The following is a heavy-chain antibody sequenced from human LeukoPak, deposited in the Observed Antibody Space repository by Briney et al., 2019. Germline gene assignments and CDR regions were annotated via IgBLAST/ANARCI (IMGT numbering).Heavy chain of an antibody. V-gene: IGHV1-3*01. J-gene: IGHJ6*04. CDR2: INAGNGNT. Sequence: ASVKVSCKASGYTLTSYAMHWVRQAPGQRLEWMGWINAGNGNTKYSQKFQGRVTITRDTSASTAYMELSSLRSEDTAVYYCARGGDYNGSGSYRPKYYYYGMDVWGKGTTVTVSS. D-gene: IGHD3-10*01. CDR3: ARGGDYNGSGSYRPKYYYYGMDV. CDR1: GYTLTSYA.